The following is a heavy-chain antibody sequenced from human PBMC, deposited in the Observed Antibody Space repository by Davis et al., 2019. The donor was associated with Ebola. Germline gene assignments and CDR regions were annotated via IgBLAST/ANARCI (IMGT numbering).Heavy chain of an antibody. CDR3: ARGVGSGPMFDP. D-gene: IGHD2-15*01. V-gene: IGHV4-39*07. CDR1: GGSMSSSSSYH. Sequence: SETLSLTCTVSGGSMSSSSSYHWGWIRQPPGKGLEWIGSGTTNYNPSLKSRVTISVDTSKNQFSLKLSSVTAADTAVYYCARGVGSGPMFDPWGQGTLVTVSS. J-gene: IGHJ5*02. CDR2: GTT.